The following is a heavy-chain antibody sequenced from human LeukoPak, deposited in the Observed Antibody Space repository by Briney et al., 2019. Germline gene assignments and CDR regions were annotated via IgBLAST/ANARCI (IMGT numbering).Heavy chain of an antibody. CDR1: GYTFTSYG. CDR2: IIPIFGTA. Sequence: SVTVSCKASGYTFTSYGISWVRQAPGQGLEWMGGIIPIFGTANYAQKFQGRVTITADESTSTAYMELSSLRSEDTAVYYCARGPLFVYWGQGTLVTVSS. CDR3: ARGPLFVY. D-gene: IGHD2-21*01. V-gene: IGHV1-69*13. J-gene: IGHJ4*02.